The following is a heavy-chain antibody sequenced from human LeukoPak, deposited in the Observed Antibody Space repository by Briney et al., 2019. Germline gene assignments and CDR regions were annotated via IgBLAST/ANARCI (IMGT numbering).Heavy chain of an antibody. CDR3: ARATYDILTGYYLDY. V-gene: IGHV4-31*03. CDR2: IYYSGST. Sequence: PSETLSLTCTVSGGSIRSGRYYWSWIRQPTGKGLELIGYIYYSGSTYYNPSLKSRVTISMDTSKNQFSLKLSSVTAADTAVYYCARATYDILTGYYLDYWGQGTLVTVSS. J-gene: IGHJ4*02. CDR1: GGSIRSGRYY. D-gene: IGHD3-9*01.